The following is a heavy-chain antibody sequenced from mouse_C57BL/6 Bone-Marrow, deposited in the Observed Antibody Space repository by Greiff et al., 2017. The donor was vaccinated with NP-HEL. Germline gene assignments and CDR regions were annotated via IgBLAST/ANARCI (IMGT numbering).Heavy chain of an antibody. J-gene: IGHJ1*03. CDR3: ARDYYYGSSYKYFDV. V-gene: IGHV3-6*01. CDR1: GYSITSGYY. D-gene: IGHD1-1*01. CDR2: ISYDGSN. Sequence: EVQLQQSGPGLVKPSQSLSLTCSVTGYSITSGYYWNWIRQFPGNKLEWMGYISYDGSNNYIPSLKNRISITRDTSKNQFFLKLNSVTTEDTATYYCARDYYYGSSYKYFDVWGTGTTVTVSS.